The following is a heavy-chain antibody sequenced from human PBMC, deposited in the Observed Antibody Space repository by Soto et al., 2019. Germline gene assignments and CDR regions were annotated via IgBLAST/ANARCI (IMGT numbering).Heavy chain of an antibody. J-gene: IGHJ4*02. CDR1: GGSMNSGGYC. Sequence: QVQLQESGPGLVKPSQTLSLTCTVSGGSMNSGGYCWSWIRQHPGEGLEWIGCISYGGTTSYTPSLXSXXIISVDTSKNQFSLKLTSVTAADTAVYYCSRGILVWGQGTLITVSS. V-gene: IGHV4-31*03. D-gene: IGHD2-15*01. CDR3: SRGILV. CDR2: ISYGGTT.